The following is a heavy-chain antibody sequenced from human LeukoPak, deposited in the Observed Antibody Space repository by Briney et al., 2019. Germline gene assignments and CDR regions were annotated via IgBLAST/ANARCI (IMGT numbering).Heavy chain of an antibody. CDR2: ISYDGSNK. CDR1: GFTFSSYG. V-gene: IGHV3-30*18. CDR3: AKDGYCSSTSCLTP. Sequence: GGSLRLSCAASGFTFSSYGMHWVRQAPGKGLEWVVVISYDGSNKYYADSVKGRFTISRDNSKNTLYLQMNSLRAEDTAVYYCAKDGYCSSTSCLTPWGQGTLVTVSS. J-gene: IGHJ5*02. D-gene: IGHD2-2*03.